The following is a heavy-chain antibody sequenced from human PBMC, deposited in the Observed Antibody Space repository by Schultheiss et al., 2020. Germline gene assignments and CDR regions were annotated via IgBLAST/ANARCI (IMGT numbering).Heavy chain of an antibody. Sequence: GESLRLSCAASGFTFSSYGMHWVRQAPGKGLEWVAVIWYDGSNKYYADSVKGRFTISRDNSKNTLYLQMNSLRAEDTAVYYCARDQMTTVVTPPGYWGQGTLVTVSS. D-gene: IGHD4-23*01. J-gene: IGHJ4*02. CDR3: ARDQMTTVVTPPGY. CDR1: GFTFSSYG. CDR2: IWYDGSNK. V-gene: IGHV3-33*01.